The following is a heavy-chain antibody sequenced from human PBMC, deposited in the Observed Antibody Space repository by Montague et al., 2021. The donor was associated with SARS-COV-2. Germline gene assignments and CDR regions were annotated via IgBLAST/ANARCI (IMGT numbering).Heavy chain of an antibody. CDR1: GFTFNNYW. CDR3: AGAPDCGGGSCNSYSYYGMDV. CDR2: IDRGGTNT. Sequence: SLRLSCAASGFTFNNYWFHWVRQVPGKGLVWVSRIDRGGTNTNYADSVKGRFIISRDNAKNTLYLQMNSLRVEDTALYYCAGAPDCGGGSCNSYSYYGMDVWGQGTTGTGSS. V-gene: IGHV3-74*01. J-gene: IGHJ6*02. D-gene: IGHD2-15*01.